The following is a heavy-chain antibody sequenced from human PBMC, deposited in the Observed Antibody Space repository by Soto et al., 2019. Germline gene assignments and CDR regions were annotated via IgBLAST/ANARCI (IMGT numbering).Heavy chain of an antibody. D-gene: IGHD1-26*01. CDR1: GGTFSSYA. Sequence: QVQLVQSGAEVKKPGSSVKVSCKASGGTFSSYAISWVRQAPGQGLEWMGGIIPIFGTANYAQKFQGRVTSTADESTRRAYMEVSSLRSEDTAVYYCARGWELLYSYGMDVWGQGATVTVSS. V-gene: IGHV1-69*01. J-gene: IGHJ6*01. CDR3: ARGWELLYSYGMDV. CDR2: IIPIFGTA.